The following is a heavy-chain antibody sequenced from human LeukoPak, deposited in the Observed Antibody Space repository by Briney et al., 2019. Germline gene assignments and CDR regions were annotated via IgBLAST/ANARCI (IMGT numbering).Heavy chain of an antibody. CDR2: ISWDGGTT. D-gene: IGHD6-13*01. CDR3: AKGGSSSWRGLYYYYYMDV. CDR1: GFTFDDYI. V-gene: IGHV3-43*01. Sequence: GGSLRLSCAASGFTFDDYIMHWVRQAPGKGLEWVSLISWDGGTTYYADSVKGRFAISRDNSKNSLYLQMNSLTTEDTAFYYCAKGGSSSWRGLYYYYYMDVWGKGTTVTVSS. J-gene: IGHJ6*03.